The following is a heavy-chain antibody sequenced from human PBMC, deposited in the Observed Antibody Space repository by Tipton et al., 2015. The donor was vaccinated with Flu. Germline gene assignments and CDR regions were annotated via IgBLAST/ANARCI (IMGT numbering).Heavy chain of an antibody. CDR1: GYSISSGYY. V-gene: IGHV4-38-2*02. J-gene: IGHJ6*02. CDR2: IYHSGST. D-gene: IGHD3-10*01. Sequence: LRLSCTVSGYSISSGYYWGWIRQPPGKGLEWIGSIYHSGSTYYNPSLKSRVTISVDTSKNQFSLKLSSVTAADTAVYYCARVYYGSGPMGYYYGMDVWGQGTTVTVSS. CDR3: ARVYYGSGPMGYYYGMDV.